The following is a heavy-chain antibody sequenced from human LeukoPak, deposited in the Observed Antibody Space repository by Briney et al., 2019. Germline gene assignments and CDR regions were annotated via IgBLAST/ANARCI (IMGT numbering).Heavy chain of an antibody. CDR3: ARLWFGEEGGFDY. J-gene: IGHJ4*02. Sequence: GGSLRLSCAASGFTVSSNYMSWVRQAPGKGLEWVSLINDDGDTYYADSVKGRFTISRDNSKNTLYLQMNSLRAEDTAVYYCARLWFGEEGGFDYWGQGTLVTVSS. V-gene: IGHV3-66*01. CDR2: INDDGDT. D-gene: IGHD3-10*01. CDR1: GFTVSSNY.